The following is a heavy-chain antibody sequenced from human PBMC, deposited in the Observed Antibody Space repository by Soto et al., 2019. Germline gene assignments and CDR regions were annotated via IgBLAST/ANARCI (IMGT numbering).Heavy chain of an antibody. Sequence: QAQLVQSEAEVKKPGSSVKVSCKASGVSFSSHSFSWVRQAPGQGLEWMGGFIPIFGTTNYRQKFQGRLTITADESTNTVYMDLSSLRSDDTAIYFCAAEVRGSILGSDPWGQGTLVTVSS. CDR1: GVSFSSHS. CDR3: AAEVRGSILGSDP. CDR2: FIPIFGTT. V-gene: IGHV1-69*12. J-gene: IGHJ5*02. D-gene: IGHD3-3*01.